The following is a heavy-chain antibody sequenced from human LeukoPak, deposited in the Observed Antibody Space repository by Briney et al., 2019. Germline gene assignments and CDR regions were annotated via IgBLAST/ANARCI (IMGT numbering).Heavy chain of an antibody. V-gene: IGHV1-18*04. Sequence: ASVKVSCKASGYTFTSYGISWVRQAPGQGLEWMGWISAYNGNTNYAQKLQGRVTMTTDTSTSTAYMELRSLRSDDTAVYYCARLYCSSTSCYISGWFDPWGQGTLVTVSS. CDR1: GYTFTSYG. CDR2: ISAYNGNT. D-gene: IGHD2-2*02. J-gene: IGHJ5*02. CDR3: ARLYCSSTSCYISGWFDP.